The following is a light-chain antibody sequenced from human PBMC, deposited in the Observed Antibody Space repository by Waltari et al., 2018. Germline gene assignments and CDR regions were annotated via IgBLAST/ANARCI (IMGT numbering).Light chain of an antibody. Sequence: DIVMTQSPLSLSVTPGEPASISCRSSQSLLHSSGNTFLEWSLQKPGQSPQLLIYLVSNRASGVPDRFSGSGSGTDFTLKISRVEAEDVGVYFCMQARQTPWTFGQGTKVEIK. V-gene: IGKV2-28*01. J-gene: IGKJ1*01. CDR1: QSLLHSSGNTF. CDR2: LVS. CDR3: MQARQTPWT.